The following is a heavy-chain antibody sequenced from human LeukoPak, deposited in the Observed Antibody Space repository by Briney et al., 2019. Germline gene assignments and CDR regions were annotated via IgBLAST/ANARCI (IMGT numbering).Heavy chain of an antibody. D-gene: IGHD2-2*01. CDR2: INHSGST. J-gene: IGHJ5*02. CDR3: ARRLGYCSSTSCRAGGFDP. V-gene: IGHV4-34*01. CDR1: GGSFSGYY. Sequence: SETLSLTCAVYGGSFSGYYWSWIRQPPGKGLEWIGEINHSGSTNYNPSLKSRVTISVDTSKNQFSLKLSSVTAADTAVYYCARRLGYCSSTSCRAGGFDPWGQGTLVTVSS.